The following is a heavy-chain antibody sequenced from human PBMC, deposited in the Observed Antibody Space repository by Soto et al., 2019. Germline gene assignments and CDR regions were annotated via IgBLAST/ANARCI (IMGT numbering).Heavy chain of an antibody. J-gene: IGHJ6*02. CDR1: GGSFSGYY. CDR3: ARVSGIYYYGMDV. Sequence: SETRSLTCAVYGGSFSGYYWSWIRQPPGKGLEWMGEINHRGSANYNPSLQRRVTISVGTSKNQFSLKLSSVTAADTAVYYCARVSGIYYYGMDVWGQGTTVT. D-gene: IGHD3-10*01. CDR2: INHRGSA. V-gene: IGHV4-34*01.